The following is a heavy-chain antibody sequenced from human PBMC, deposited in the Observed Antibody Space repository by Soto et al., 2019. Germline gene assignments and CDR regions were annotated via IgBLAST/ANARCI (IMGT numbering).Heavy chain of an antibody. D-gene: IGHD7-27*01. CDR2: IKQDGSAK. CDR3: GKGTWGAFDI. V-gene: IGHV3-7*03. J-gene: IGHJ3*02. CDR1: GFTFSSFW. Sequence: EVQLVESGGGLVQPGGSLTLSCAASGFTFSSFWMTWVRQAPGKGLEWVANIKQDGSAKNYVDSVEGRFTVSRDNAKNSLYLQMNSLRVEDTAVYYCGKGTWGAFDIWGHGTLVTVSS.